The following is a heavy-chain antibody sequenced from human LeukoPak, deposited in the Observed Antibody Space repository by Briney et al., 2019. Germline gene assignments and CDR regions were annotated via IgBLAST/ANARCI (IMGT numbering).Heavy chain of an antibody. CDR2: INPNSGGT. V-gene: IGHV1-2*02. CDR3: ARDSYDFWSGHHFDY. CDR1: GYTFTGYY. D-gene: IGHD3-3*01. J-gene: IGHJ4*02. Sequence: ASVKVSCKASGYTFTGYYMHWVRQAPGQGLEWMGWINPNSGGTNYAQKFQGRVTMTRDTSISTAYMELSRLRSDGTAVYYCARDSYDFWSGHHFDYWGQGTLVTVSS.